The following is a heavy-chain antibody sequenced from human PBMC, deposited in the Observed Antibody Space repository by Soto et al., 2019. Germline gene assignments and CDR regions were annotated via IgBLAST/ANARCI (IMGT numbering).Heavy chain of an antibody. Sequence: EVQLLESGGGLVQPGGSLRLSCAASGFTFTNDAINWVRQAPGKGLEWVSVISDSGGRTYYAESVKGRFTISRDNSKNTVYLQMNSLRAEDTAVYYCAKTEGGGSGWGYFDYWGQGTLVTVAS. CDR3: AKTEGGGSGWGYFDY. J-gene: IGHJ4*02. D-gene: IGHD6-19*01. CDR1: GFTFTNDA. V-gene: IGHV3-23*01. CDR2: ISDSGGRT.